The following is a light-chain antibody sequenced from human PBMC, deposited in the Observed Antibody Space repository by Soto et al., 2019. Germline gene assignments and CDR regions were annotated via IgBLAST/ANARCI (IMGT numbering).Light chain of an antibody. CDR2: EVS. Sequence: QSALTQPPSVSGSPGQSVTIPCTGTSSDVGSYNRVSWYQQPPGTAPKVMIYEVSNRPSGVPDRFSGSKAGNTASLTISGLQAEDEADYYCASYTTSTTRVVFGTGTKLTVL. J-gene: IGLJ1*01. CDR1: SSDVGSYNR. V-gene: IGLV2-18*02. CDR3: ASYTTSTTRVV.